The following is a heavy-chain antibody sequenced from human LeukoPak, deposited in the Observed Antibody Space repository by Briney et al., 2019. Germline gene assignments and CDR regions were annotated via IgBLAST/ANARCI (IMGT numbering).Heavy chain of an antibody. CDR1: GYTFTSYG. Sequence: ASVTVSCKASGYTFTSYGISWVRQAPGQGLEWMGWISAYNGNTNYAQKLQGRVTMTTDTSTSTAYMELRSLRSDDTAVYYCARGGANCSGGRCPLNWFDPWGQGTPVTVSS. CDR3: ARGGANCSGGRCPLNWFDP. D-gene: IGHD2-15*01. CDR2: ISAYNGNT. J-gene: IGHJ5*02. V-gene: IGHV1-18*01.